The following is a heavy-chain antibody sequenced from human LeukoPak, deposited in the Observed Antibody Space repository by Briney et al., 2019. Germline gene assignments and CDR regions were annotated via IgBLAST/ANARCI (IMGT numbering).Heavy chain of an antibody. CDR1: GFTFSTYG. CDR3: AKDRDYGDYPSAYYYYMDV. V-gene: IGHV3-30*02. CDR2: IRYDGTNK. D-gene: IGHD4-17*01. J-gene: IGHJ6*03. Sequence: GGSLRLSRAASGFTFSTYGIHWVRQAPGEGLEWVAFIRYDGTNKWYADSVNGRFTISRDNSKNMLYLQMNSLRAEDTAVYHCAKDRDYGDYPSAYYYYMDVWGKGTTVTVSS.